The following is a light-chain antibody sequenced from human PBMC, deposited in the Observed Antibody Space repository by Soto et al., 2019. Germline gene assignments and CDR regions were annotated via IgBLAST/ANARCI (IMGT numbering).Light chain of an antibody. J-gene: IGLJ3*02. CDR3: QSYDTSGSGARV. Sequence: QSVLTQPPSVSGAPGQRVTISCTGTRSNIGAGYDVHWYQQIPGTAPKLLIYRNHDRPSGVPDRFSGSKSGTSASLTITGLQAEDEAEYYCQSYDTSGSGARVFGGGTKLTVL. CDR1: RSNIGAGYD. V-gene: IGLV1-40*01. CDR2: RNH.